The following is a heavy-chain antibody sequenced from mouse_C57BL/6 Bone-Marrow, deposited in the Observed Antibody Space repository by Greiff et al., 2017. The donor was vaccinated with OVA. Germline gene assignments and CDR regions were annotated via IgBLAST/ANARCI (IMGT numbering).Heavy chain of an antibody. J-gene: IGHJ1*03. V-gene: IGHV1-55*01. Sequence: VQLQQPGAELVKPGASVKLSCKASGYTFTSYWITWVKQRPGQGLEWIGDIYPGSGSTNYNEKFKSKATLTVDTSSSTAYMQLSSLTSEDSAVYYCARPGGSSYWYFDVWGTGTTVTVAS. CDR1: GYTFTSYW. CDR3: ARPGGSSYWYFDV. D-gene: IGHD1-1*01. CDR2: IYPGSGST.